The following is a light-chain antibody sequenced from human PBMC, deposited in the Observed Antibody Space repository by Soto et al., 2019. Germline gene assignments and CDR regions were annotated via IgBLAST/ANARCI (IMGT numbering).Light chain of an antibody. CDR3: ETWDSNARV. V-gene: IGLV4-60*02. CDR2: LERSGSY. Sequence: QSVLTQSSSASASLGSSVKLTCTLSSGHSSYIIAWHHQQPGKAPRFLMKLERSGSYNKGSGVPDRFSGSSPGADRYLTLSNLQFEDEAEYHCETWDSNARVFGGGTQLTVL. J-gene: IGLJ7*01. CDR1: SGHSSYI.